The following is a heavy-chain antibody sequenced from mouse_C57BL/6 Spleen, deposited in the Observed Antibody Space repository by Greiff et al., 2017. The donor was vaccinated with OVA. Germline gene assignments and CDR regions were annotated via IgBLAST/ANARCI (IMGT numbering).Heavy chain of an antibody. CDR2: IYPGRGST. D-gene: IGHD2-14*01. Sequence: VQLQQPGAELVKPGASVKMSCKASGYTFTSYWITWVKQRPGQGLEWIGDIYPGRGSTNYNEKFKSKATLTVDTSSSTAYMQLSSLTSEDSAVDDGAREIMGTTGYYARDYWGKGNSVTVSS. J-gene: IGHJ4*01. CDR1: GYTFTSYW. V-gene: IGHV1-55*01. CDR3: AREIMGTTGYYARDY.